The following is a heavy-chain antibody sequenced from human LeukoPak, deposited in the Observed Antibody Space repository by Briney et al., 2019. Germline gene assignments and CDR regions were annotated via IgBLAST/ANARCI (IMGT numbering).Heavy chain of an antibody. D-gene: IGHD5-18*01. CDR3: AKAIRGYSYGLTDY. J-gene: IGHJ4*02. Sequence: GGSLRLSCAASGFTFSSCAMSWVRQIPGKGLEWVSAIISSGGITYYADSVKGRFTISRDNSKNTLYLQMNSLRAEDTAIYYCAKAIRGYSYGLTDYWGQGTLATVSS. V-gene: IGHV3-23*01. CDR2: IISSGGIT. CDR1: GFTFSSCA.